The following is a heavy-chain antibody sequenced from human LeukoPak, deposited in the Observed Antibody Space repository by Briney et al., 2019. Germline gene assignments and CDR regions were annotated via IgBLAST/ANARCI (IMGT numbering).Heavy chain of an antibody. CDR2: TSYRSKWYN. J-gene: IGHJ4*02. Sequence: SQTLSLTCALSGDSVSSNSAAWNSIRQSPSRGLEWLGRTSYRSKWYNDYAVSVKSRITLNPDTSKNQFSLQLNSVTPEDTAVYYCAREYNSASDYWGQGTLVTVSS. V-gene: IGHV6-1*01. D-gene: IGHD6-19*01. CDR3: AREYNSASDY. CDR1: GDSVSSNSAA.